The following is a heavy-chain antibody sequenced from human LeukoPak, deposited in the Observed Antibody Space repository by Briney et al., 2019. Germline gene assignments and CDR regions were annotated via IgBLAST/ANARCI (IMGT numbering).Heavy chain of an antibody. V-gene: IGHV4-39*01. J-gene: IGHJ4*02. CDR2: IYYSGST. Sequence: SETLSLTCTVSGGSISSSSYYWGWIRQPPGKGLEWIGSIYYSGSTYYNPSLKSRVTISVDTSKNQFSLKLSSVTAADTAVYYCARYYDSSGYLDYWGPGTLVTVSS. CDR1: GGSISSSSYY. CDR3: ARYYDSSGYLDY. D-gene: IGHD3-22*01.